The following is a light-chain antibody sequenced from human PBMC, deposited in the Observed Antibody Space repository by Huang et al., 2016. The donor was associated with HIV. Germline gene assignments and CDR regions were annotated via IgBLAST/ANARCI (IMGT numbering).Light chain of an antibody. CDR1: ESVSAN. Sequence: IVMTQSPATLSVSPGERATLSCRASESVSANVAWYQQKPGQAPRLLLFVATTRATGGPARCSGSGSGTEFTLTISSLQSEDFAVYYCQQYTTWPPGPFGQGTKVDVK. J-gene: IGKJ1*01. CDR3: QQYTTWPPGP. CDR2: VAT. V-gene: IGKV3-15*01.